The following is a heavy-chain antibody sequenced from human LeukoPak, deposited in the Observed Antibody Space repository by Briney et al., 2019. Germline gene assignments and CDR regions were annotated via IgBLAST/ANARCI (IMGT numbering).Heavy chain of an antibody. CDR2: IKQDGSEK. CDR3: ARGVRSGSYCDY. Sequence: VGSLRLSCAASGFTISSYWMSWVRQAPGKGLEWVANIKQDGSEKYYVDSVKGRFTISRDNAKNPLYLQMSSLRAEDTAVYYCARGVRSGSYCDYWGQGTLVTVSS. D-gene: IGHD1-26*01. V-gene: IGHV3-7*01. CDR1: GFTISSYW. J-gene: IGHJ4*02.